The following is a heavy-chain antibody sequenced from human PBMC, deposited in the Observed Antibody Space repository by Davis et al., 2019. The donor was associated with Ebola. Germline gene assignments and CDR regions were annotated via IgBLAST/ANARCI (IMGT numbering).Heavy chain of an antibody. Sequence: GESLKISCAASGFTFSTYSMNWVRQAPGKGLEWVSSISTGTIYNHYADSVKGRFTISRDDAKNSLFLQMNSLRAEDTAVYYCVRDPALVVTGGGWFFGLWGRGTLVTVSS. J-gene: IGHJ2*01. V-gene: IGHV3-21*01. CDR1: GFTFSTYS. D-gene: IGHD2-21*02. CDR2: ISTGTIYN. CDR3: VRDPALVVTGGGWFFGL.